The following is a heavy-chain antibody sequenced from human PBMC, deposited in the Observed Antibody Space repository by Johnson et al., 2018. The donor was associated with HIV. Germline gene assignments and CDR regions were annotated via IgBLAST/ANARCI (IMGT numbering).Heavy chain of an antibody. CDR2: TPGGDGGT. J-gene: IGHJ3*02. Sequence: VQLVESGGVLVQPGGSLRVSCAASGFKYAASGLAFSNYAVKWVSHTPGGDGGTSFADSVRGRYIISRDNSKNTLYLHMNNLRAEDTAVYYCARDLAYNSRWTGAFDIWGQGTMVTVSS. CDR1: GFKYAA. CDR3: ARDLAYNSRWTGAFDI. D-gene: IGHD6-13*01. V-gene: IGHV3-23*04.